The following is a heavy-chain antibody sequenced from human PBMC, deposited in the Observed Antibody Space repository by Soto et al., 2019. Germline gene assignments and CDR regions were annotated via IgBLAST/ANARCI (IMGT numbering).Heavy chain of an antibody. CDR3: ARGPILPGPYPPYNWFDP. CDR2: ISSTSSYI. CDR1: GFTLSSYS. D-gene: IGHD3-9*01. Sequence: EVQLVESGGGLVKPGGSLTLSCAASGFTLSSYSMNWVRQAPGKGLQWVSSISSTSSYIYYADSVKGRFTISRDNAKNSLYLQMNSLRAEDTAVYYCARGPILPGPYPPYNWFDPWGQGTLVTVSS. V-gene: IGHV3-21*01. J-gene: IGHJ5*02.